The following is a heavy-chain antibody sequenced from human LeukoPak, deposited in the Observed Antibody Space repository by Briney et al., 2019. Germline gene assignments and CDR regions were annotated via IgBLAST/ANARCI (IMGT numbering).Heavy chain of an antibody. D-gene: IGHD3-9*01. CDR1: GFTFSSYA. J-gene: IGHJ4*02. V-gene: IGHV3-23*01. Sequence: GGFLRLSCAASGFTFSSYAMSWVRQAPGKGLEWVSAISGSGGSTYYADSVKGRFTISRDNSKNTLYLQMNGLRAEDTAVYYCAKDEGILTGFSLHYYFDYWGQGTLVTVSS. CDR3: AKDEGILTGFSLHYYFDY. CDR2: ISGSGGST.